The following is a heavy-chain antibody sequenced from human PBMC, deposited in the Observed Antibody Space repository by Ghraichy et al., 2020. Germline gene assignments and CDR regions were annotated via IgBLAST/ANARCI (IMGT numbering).Heavy chain of an antibody. D-gene: IGHD6-6*01. V-gene: IGHV4-34*01. J-gene: IGHJ5*02. CDR1: GGSFSGYY. CDR2: INHSGST. CDR3: ARGHSSSPHNWFDP. Sequence: LETLSLTCAVYGGSFSGYYWSWIRQPPGKGLEWIGEINHSGSTNYNPSLKSRVTISVDTSKNQFSLKLSSVTAADTAVYYCARGHSSSPHNWFDPWGQGTLVTVSS.